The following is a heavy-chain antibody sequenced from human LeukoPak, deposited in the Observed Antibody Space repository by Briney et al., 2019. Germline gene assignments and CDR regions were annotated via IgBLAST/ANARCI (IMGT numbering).Heavy chain of an antibody. CDR1: GYTFTGYY. V-gene: IGHV1-2*02. J-gene: IGHJ4*02. Sequence: ASVKVSCKASGYTFTGYYMHWVRQAPGQGLEWMGWINPNSGGTNYAQKFQGRVTMTRNASISTAYMELSSLRSEDTAVYYCARAFRGDGYFDYWGQGTLVTVSS. D-gene: IGHD3-10*01. CDR3: ARAFRGDGYFDY. CDR2: INPNSGGT.